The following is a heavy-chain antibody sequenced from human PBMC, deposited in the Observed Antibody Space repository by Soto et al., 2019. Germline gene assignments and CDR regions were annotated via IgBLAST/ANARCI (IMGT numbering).Heavy chain of an antibody. CDR3: TRDRRGSYDGSYYYIGMDV. V-gene: IGHV3-7*05. J-gene: IGHJ6*04. D-gene: IGHD5-12*01. Sequence: EVQLVESGGGLVQPGGSLRLSCAASGFTFSNYWMTWVRRAPGKGLEWVANVKQDGSEKYHVDAVKGRFTISRDNAKNSIYLQMNSLRAEDTAVYYCTRDRRGSYDGSYYYIGMDVWGKGTTVAVSS. CDR1: GFTFSNYW. CDR2: VKQDGSEK.